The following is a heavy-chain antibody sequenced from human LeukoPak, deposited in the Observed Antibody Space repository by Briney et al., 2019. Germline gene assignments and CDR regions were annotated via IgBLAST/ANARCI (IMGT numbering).Heavy chain of an antibody. CDR3: ARTVYYDSSGYYFFDY. D-gene: IGHD3-22*01. Sequence: GESLKISCKGSGHSFTSYWIGWVRQMPGKGLEWMGIIYPGDSDTRYSPSFQGQVTISADKSISTAYLQWSSLKASDTAMYYCARTVYYDSSGYYFFDYWGQGTLVTVSS. CDR1: GHSFTSYW. CDR2: IYPGDSDT. V-gene: IGHV5-51*01. J-gene: IGHJ4*02.